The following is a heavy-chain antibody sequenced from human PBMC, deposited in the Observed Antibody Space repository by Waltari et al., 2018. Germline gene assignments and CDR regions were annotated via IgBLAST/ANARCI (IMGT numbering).Heavy chain of an antibody. CDR2: ISSSSSYI. CDR1: GFTFSSYS. J-gene: IGHJ4*02. D-gene: IGHD3-3*01. Sequence: EVQLVESGGGLVKPGGSLRLSWAASGFTFSSYSRNWVRQAPGKGLEWVSSISSSSSYIYYADSVKGRFTISRDNAKNSLYLQMNSLRAEDTAVYYCARGRFLEWSDYWGQGTLVTVSS. CDR3: ARGRFLEWSDY. V-gene: IGHV3-21*01.